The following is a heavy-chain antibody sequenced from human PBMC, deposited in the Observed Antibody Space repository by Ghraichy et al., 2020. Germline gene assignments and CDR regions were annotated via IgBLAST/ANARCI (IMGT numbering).Heavy chain of an antibody. D-gene: IGHD6-13*01. Sequence: LSLTCAASGFTFSSYWMHWVRQAPGKGLVWVSRINSDGSSTSYADSVKGRFTISRDNAKNTLYLQMNSLRAEDTAVYYCARDISQYSSSCAGYWGQGTLVTVSS. CDR3: ARDISQYSSSCAGY. J-gene: IGHJ4*02. V-gene: IGHV3-74*01. CDR2: INSDGSST. CDR1: GFTFSSYW.